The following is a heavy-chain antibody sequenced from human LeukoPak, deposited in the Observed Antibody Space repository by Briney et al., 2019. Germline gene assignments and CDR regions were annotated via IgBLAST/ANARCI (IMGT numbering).Heavy chain of an antibody. V-gene: IGHV4-59*01. D-gene: IGHD3-10*01. CDR2: IYYSGST. CDR1: GGSFSGYY. J-gene: IGHJ3*02. CDR3: ARDSGRYDAFDI. Sequence: SETLSLTCAVYGGSFSGYYWSWIRQPPGKGLEWIGYIYYSGSTNYNPSLKSRVTISVDTSKNQFSLKLSSVTAADTAVYYCARDSGRYDAFDIWGQGTMVTVSS.